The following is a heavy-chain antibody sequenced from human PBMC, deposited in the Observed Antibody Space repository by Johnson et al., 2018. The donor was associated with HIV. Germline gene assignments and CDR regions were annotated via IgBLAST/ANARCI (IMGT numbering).Heavy chain of an antibody. CDR3: ARDPGLYYDIWVSAFDI. CDR2: INWDGGST. Sequence: VQLVESGGGVVRPGGSLRLSCAASGFTFDDYGMSWVRQVQGKGLEWVSGINWDGGSTYYADSVKGRFTISRDNSKNTLDLQMNNLRAEDTAVYYCARDPGLYYDIWVSAFDIWGQGTMVTVSS. D-gene: IGHD3/OR15-3a*01. CDR1: GFTFDDYG. J-gene: IGHJ3*02. V-gene: IGHV3-20*04.